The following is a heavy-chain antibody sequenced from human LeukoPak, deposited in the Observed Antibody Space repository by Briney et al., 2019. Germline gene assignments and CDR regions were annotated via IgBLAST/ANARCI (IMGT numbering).Heavy chain of an antibody. CDR1: GGTFSSYG. V-gene: IGHV1-69*04. CDR3: AREFKQSNWNDGHWFDP. Sequence: ASVKVSCKASGGTFSSYGISWVRQAPGQGLEWMGRISPIFEIANYAQKFQGRVTITADKSTSTAYMELSSLRSEDSAIYYCAREFKQSNWNDGHWFDPWGRGTLVTVSS. J-gene: IGHJ5*02. D-gene: IGHD1-20*01. CDR2: ISPIFEIA.